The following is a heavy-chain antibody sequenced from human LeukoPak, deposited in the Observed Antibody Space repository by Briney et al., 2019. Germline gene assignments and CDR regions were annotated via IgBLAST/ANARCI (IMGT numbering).Heavy chain of an antibody. CDR3: VRGGSAVSAVFDY. V-gene: IGHV4-4*07. CDR2: IHTSGMT. J-gene: IGHJ4*02. Sequence: PSETLSLTCTVSGGSISGYYWSWIRQPAGEGLQYIGHIHTSGMTNYNPSLKSRVTMSVDTSKNQFYLKVTSVTASDTAVYYCVRGGSAVSAVFDYWGQGALVTVSS. D-gene: IGHD2-15*01. CDR1: GGSISGYY.